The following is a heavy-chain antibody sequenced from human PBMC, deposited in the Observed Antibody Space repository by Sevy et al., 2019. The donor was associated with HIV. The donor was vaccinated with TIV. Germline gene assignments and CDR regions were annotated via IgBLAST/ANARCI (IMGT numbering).Heavy chain of an antibody. V-gene: IGHV3-7*01. CDR1: GFTLSNYW. CDR2: IEQDGSDK. Sequence: GGSLRLSCAASGFTLSNYWMSWVRQAPGKGLEWVANIEQDGSDKYYVDSVKGRFTISRDNAKNSLYLQMNSLRAEDTAVYYCARDLFSGSYYENYWGQGTLVTVSP. J-gene: IGHJ4*02. D-gene: IGHD1-26*01. CDR3: ARDLFSGSYYENY.